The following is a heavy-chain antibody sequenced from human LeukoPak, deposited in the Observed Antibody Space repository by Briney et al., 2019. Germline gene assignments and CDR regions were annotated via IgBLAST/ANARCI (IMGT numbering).Heavy chain of an antibody. J-gene: IGHJ4*02. CDR1: GGSVSSGSFY. V-gene: IGHV4-61*01. Sequence: SETLSLTCNVSGGSVSSGSFYWSWIRQPPGEGLEWIGYIYYSGSTNYNPSLKSRVTISVDTSKNQFSLKLTSVTAADTAVYYCARDFFGAYFDYWGQGTLVTVSS. D-gene: IGHD3-10*01. CDR3: ARDFFGAYFDY. CDR2: IYYSGST.